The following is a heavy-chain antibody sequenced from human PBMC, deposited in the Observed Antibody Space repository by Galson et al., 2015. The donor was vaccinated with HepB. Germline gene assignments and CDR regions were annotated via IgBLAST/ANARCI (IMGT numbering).Heavy chain of an antibody. CDR3: ASQMKTKYYSDY. CDR2: IYSGGST. D-gene: IGHD1-14*01. Sequence: SLRLSCAASGFTVSSNYMSWVRQASGKGLEWVSVIYSGGSTFYADSVKGRFTISRDNSKNTLYLQMNSLRAEDTAVYYCASQMKTKYYSDYWGQGTLVTVSS. V-gene: IGHV3-53*01. J-gene: IGHJ4*02. CDR1: GFTVSSNY.